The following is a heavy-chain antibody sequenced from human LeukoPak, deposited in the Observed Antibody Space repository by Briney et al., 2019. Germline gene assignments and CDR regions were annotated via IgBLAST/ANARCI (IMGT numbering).Heavy chain of an antibody. D-gene: IGHD1-26*01. V-gene: IGHV5-51*01. J-gene: IGHJ1*01. CDR3: ASRGGKSYFHT. Sequence: GESLKISCKGSGYSFTTYWIGWVRQMPGKGLEWMGVVYPSDSDTRYSPSFQGQVTISADKSISTAYLQWSSLKASDTAMYYCASRGGKSYFHTWGQGTLVTVSS. CDR2: VYPSDSDT. CDR1: GYSFTTYW.